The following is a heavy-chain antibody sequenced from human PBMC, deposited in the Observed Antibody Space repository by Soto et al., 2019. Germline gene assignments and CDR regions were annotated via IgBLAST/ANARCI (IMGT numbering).Heavy chain of an antibody. V-gene: IGHV3-11*01. Sequence: GGSLRLSCAASGFTFSDYYMSWIRQAPGKGLEWVSYISSSGSTIYYADSVKGRFTISRDNAKNSLYLQMNSLRAEDTAVYYCARVQYSSSPDYYYYYYMDVWGKGTTVTVSS. J-gene: IGHJ6*03. CDR1: GFTFSDYY. D-gene: IGHD6-6*01. CDR3: ARVQYSSSPDYYYYYYMDV. CDR2: ISSSGSTI.